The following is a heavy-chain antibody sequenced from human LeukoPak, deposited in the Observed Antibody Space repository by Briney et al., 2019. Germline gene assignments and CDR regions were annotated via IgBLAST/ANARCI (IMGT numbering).Heavy chain of an antibody. D-gene: IGHD6-19*01. Sequence: SETLSLTCTVSGGSISSSSYYWGWIRQPPGKGLEWIGSIYYSGSTYYNPSLKSRVTISVDTSKDQFSLKLSSVTAADTAVYYCARGGRIAVAGTYWYFDLWGRGTLVTVSS. V-gene: IGHV4-39*07. CDR3: ARGGRIAVAGTYWYFDL. CDR1: GGSISSSSYY. CDR2: IYYSGST. J-gene: IGHJ2*01.